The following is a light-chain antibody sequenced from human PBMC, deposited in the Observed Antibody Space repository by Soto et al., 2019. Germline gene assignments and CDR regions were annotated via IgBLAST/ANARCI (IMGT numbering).Light chain of an antibody. CDR1: QSVSSN. CDR3: QQYYNWPPRIT. Sequence: EIVVTQSPATLSVSPGERATISCRASQSVSSNFAWYQQKPGQAPRLLIYGASTRASGLPARFSGSGSGTEFTLTISSLQSEDFAVYYCQQYYNWPPRITFGQGTRLEIK. V-gene: IGKV3-15*01. CDR2: GAS. J-gene: IGKJ5*01.